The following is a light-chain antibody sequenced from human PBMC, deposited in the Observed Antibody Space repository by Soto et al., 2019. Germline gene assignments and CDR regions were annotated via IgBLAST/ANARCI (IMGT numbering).Light chain of an antibody. V-gene: IGLV2-23*01. CDR3: CSDAGSSTFV. CDR2: EDS. CDR1: SSDVGRYSL. J-gene: IGLJ1*01. Sequence: QSVLTQPASVSGSPGQSITISCTGTSSDVGRYSLVSWYQQHPGKAPKLMIYEDSKRPSGVSNRFSGSKSGNTASLTISGLQAEDDADYYCCSDAGSSTFVFGIGTKVTVL.